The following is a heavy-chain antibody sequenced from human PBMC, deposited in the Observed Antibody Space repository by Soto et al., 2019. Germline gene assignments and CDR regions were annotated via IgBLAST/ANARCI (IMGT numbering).Heavy chain of an antibody. J-gene: IGHJ2*01. CDR3: ARVQWPYWYFDL. D-gene: IGHD6-19*01. V-gene: IGHV3-11*01. CDR2: ISSSGSTI. Sequence: QVQLVESGGGLVEPGGSLRLSCAASGFTFSDYYMSWIRQTPGKGLEWVSYISSSGSTIYYADSVKGRFTISRDNTKNSLYLQMNSLRAEDTAVYYCARVQWPYWYFDLWGRGTLVTVSS. CDR1: GFTFSDYY.